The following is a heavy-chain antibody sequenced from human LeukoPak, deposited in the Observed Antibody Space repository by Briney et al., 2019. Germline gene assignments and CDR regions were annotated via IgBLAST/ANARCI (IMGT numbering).Heavy chain of an antibody. Sequence: GGSLRLSCAASGFIFSREWMHWVRQAPGRGLEWVASIKEDGTETYYVDSVKGRFTISRDNAKNSLYLQMNSLRAEDTAVYFCAREIQGGSGFWGQGTLVTVSS. CDR2: IKEDGTET. CDR1: GFIFSREW. J-gene: IGHJ4*02. D-gene: IGHD5-18*01. CDR3: AREIQGGSGF. V-gene: IGHV3-7*01.